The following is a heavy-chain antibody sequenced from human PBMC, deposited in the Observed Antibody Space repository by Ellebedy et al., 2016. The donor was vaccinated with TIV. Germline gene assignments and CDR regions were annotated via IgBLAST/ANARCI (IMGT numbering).Heavy chain of an antibody. V-gene: IGHV1-69*06. CDR3: ARGSDCSGGSCYSYDY. CDR1: GGTFSSYA. D-gene: IGHD2-15*01. J-gene: IGHJ4*02. Sequence: SVKVSXKASGGTFSSYAISWVRQAPGQGLEWMGGIIPIFGTANYAQKFQGRVTITADKSTSTAYMELSSLRSEDTAVYYCARGSDCSGGSCYSYDYWGQGTLVTVSS. CDR2: IIPIFGTA.